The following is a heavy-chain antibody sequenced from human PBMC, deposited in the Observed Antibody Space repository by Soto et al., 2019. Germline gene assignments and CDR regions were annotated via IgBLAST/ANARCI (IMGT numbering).Heavy chain of an antibody. CDR1: GYNFTDYW. V-gene: IGHV5-51*01. Sequence: GESLKISCKGSGYNFTDYWIGWVRQMPGKGLEWMGIIYPGDSETKYSPSFQGQVTISADKSISAAYLQWRSLKASDTAMYYCARQEGATVLFYYGMDVWGQGTTVTVSS. CDR2: IYPGDSET. D-gene: IGHD1-26*01. CDR3: ARQEGATVLFYYGMDV. J-gene: IGHJ6*02.